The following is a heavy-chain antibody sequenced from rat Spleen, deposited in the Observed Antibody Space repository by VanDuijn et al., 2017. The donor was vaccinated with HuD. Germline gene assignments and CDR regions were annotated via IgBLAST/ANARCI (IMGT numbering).Heavy chain of an antibody. V-gene: IGHV5-29*01. CDR2: ISYDGSST. D-gene: IGHD1-12*02. Sequence: EVQLVESDGGLVQPGRSLKLSCAASGFTFSDYYMAWVRQAPTKGLEWVATISYDGSSTYYRDSVKGRFTISRDNAKSTLYLQMDSLRSEDTATYYCARYARYYYDGSYYPFDYWGQGVMVTVSS. CDR3: ARYARYYYDGSYYPFDY. J-gene: IGHJ2*01. CDR1: GFTFSDYY.